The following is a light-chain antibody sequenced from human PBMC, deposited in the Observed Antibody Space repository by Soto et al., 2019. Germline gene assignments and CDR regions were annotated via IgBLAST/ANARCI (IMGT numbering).Light chain of an antibody. CDR1: HRVSSIY. Sequence: EIGLTNAPVTLSWSPRERVTISCRVCHRVSSIYLACYQQKPGQAPRLLIYAASTRATGIPDGFSGSGSGTDFTLTISSLQPEDFAVYFCQHSGILPITFGQGTLLAI. J-gene: IGKJ5*01. CDR3: QHSGILPIT. V-gene: IGKV3-20*01. CDR2: AAS.